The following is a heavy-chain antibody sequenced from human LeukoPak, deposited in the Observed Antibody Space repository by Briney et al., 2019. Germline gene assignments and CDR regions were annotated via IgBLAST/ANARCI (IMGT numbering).Heavy chain of an antibody. D-gene: IGHD3-3*01. CDR3: ARAPPTYYDFWSGYLFGYYYGMDV. CDR2: INPSGGST. Sequence: ASVKVSCKASGYTFTSYYMHWVRQAPGQGLEWMGIINPSGGSTSYAQKFQGRVTMTRDTSTSTVYMELSSLRSEDTAVYYCARAPPTYYDFWSGYLFGYYYGMDVWGQGTTVTVSS. J-gene: IGHJ6*02. V-gene: IGHV1-46*01. CDR1: GYTFTSYY.